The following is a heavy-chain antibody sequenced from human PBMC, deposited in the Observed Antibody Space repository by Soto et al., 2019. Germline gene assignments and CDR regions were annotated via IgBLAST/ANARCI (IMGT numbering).Heavy chain of an antibody. D-gene: IGHD2-15*01. Sequence: QVQLQESGPGVVKPSETLSLTCAVSGDSINAENWWTWLRQTPGKGLEWLAEIHHSGGTKHNPSLSGRVSISLDRPRNQFSLRLRSVTAADTAQYYCARDHCTGGNCYSNMGDWYFDLWGRGALVTVSS. V-gene: IGHV4-4*02. CDR1: GDSINAENW. CDR3: ARDHCTGGNCYSNMGDWYFDL. J-gene: IGHJ2*01. CDR2: IHHSGGT.